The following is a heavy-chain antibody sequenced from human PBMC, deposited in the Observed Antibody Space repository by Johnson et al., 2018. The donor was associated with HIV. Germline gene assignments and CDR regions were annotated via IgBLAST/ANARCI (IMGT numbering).Heavy chain of an antibody. CDR3: ARYGLSYAFDI. J-gene: IGHJ3*02. CDR2: IKSKSDGGTA. Sequence: VQLVESGGGFVKPGGSLRLSCAASGFTNNNAWMNWVRQAPGKGLEWVGRIKSKSDGGTADYAAPVKGRFTISRDNSKNTLYLHMNSLRAEDTAMYYCARYGLSYAFDIWGQGTVLTVSS. D-gene: IGHD2-15*01. V-gene: IGHV3-15*01. CDR1: GFTNNNAW.